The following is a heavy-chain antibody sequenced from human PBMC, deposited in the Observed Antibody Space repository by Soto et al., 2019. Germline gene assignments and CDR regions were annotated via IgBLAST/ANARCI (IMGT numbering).Heavy chain of an antibody. Sequence: SVKVSCKASGHPNSGHHMHWGRQAPGHGLEWMTYIDLDTGNTASSQKFQGRVTTTRDTPFTTAYMDLSGLGSDDTALYYCVLERKGTEVYYYCGQGTRVTVSS. CDR1: GHPNSGHH. CDR3: VLERKGTEVYYY. V-gene: IGHV1-2*02. CDR2: IDLDTGNT. D-gene: IGHD3-3*02. J-gene: IGHJ4*02.